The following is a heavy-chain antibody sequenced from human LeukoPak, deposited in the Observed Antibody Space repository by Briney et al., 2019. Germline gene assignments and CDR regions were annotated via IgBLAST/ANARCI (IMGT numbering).Heavy chain of an antibody. CDR1: GFTFSSYA. Sequence: GGSLRLSCAASGFTFSSYAMHWVRQAPGKGLEWVAVISYDGSNKYYADSVKGRFTISRDNSKNTLYLQMNSLRAEDTAVYYCARDPSLLGEDGMDVWGQGTTVTVSS. CDR2: ISYDGSNK. CDR3: ARDPSLLGEDGMDV. J-gene: IGHJ6*02. V-gene: IGHV3-30-3*01.